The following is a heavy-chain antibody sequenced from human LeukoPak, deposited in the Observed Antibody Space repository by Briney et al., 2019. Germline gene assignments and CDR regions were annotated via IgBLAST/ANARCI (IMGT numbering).Heavy chain of an antibody. D-gene: IGHD2-8*01. CDR3: ARFTNDWFDP. J-gene: IGHJ5*02. CDR2: IYYSGST. V-gene: IGHV4-59*01. Sequence: SEILSLTCTVSGGSISSYYWSWIRQPPGKGLEWIGYIYYSGSTNYNPSLKSRVTISVDTSKNQFSLKLSSVTAADTAVYYCARFTNDWFDPWGQGTLVTVSS. CDR1: GGSISSYY.